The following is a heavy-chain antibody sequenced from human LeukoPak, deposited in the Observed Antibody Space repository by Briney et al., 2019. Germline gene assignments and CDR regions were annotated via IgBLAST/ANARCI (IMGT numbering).Heavy chain of an antibody. CDR1: GYTFTSYY. V-gene: IGHV1-46*01. J-gene: IGHJ4*02. Sequence: GASVKVSCKASGYTFTSYYMHWVRQAPGQGLEWMGIINPSDGSTSYAQKFQGRVTMTRDTSTSTVYMELSSLRSEDTAVYYCARMGHQYSGSYSIDFWGQGTLVTVSS. CDR3: ARMGHQYSGSYSIDF. CDR2: INPSDGST. D-gene: IGHD1-26*01.